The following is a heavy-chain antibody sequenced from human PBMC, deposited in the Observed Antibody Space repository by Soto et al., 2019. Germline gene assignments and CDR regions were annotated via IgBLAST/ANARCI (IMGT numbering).Heavy chain of an antibody. CDR3: ATDPYCGSAPGCSELDS. CDR1: GYPFTSSG. D-gene: IGHD2-21*01. V-gene: IGHV1-18*04. Sequence: ASVKVSCKASGYPFTSSGFSWVRQAPGQGLEWMGWISAYNGNTPYAQKFKGRVTMTTDTSTSTAYMELGSLRSDDTAVYYCATDPYCGSAPGCSELDSWGQGTAVTVS. CDR2: ISAYNGNT. J-gene: IGHJ6*02.